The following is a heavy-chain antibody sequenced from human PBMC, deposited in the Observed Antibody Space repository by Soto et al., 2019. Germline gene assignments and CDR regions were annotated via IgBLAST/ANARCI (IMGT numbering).Heavy chain of an antibody. CDR1: GGTFSSYA. D-gene: IGHD5-18*01. J-gene: IGHJ3*02. V-gene: IGHV1-18*01. CDR2: IIPFNGNT. Sequence: ASVKVSCKASGGTFSSYAISWVRQAPGQGLEWMGWIIPFNGNTNYAQKLQGRVTMTTDTSTSTAYMELRSLRSDDTAVYYCARVDTAMVNAFDIWGQGTMVTVSS. CDR3: ARVDTAMVNAFDI.